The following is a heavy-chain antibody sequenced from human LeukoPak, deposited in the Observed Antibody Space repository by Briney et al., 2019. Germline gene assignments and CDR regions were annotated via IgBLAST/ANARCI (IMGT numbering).Heavy chain of an antibody. V-gene: IGHV4-59*01. J-gene: IGHJ5*02. CDR1: GGSISSYH. D-gene: IGHD6-13*01. CDR2: IYYSGST. CDR3: AIDLKTAGGRWGNWFDP. Sequence: SETLSLTCTVSGGSISSYHWSWIRQPPGKGLEWIGYIYYSGSTNYNPSLKSRVTISVDTSKKQFSLSLTSVTAADTAVYYCAIDLKTAGGRWGNWFDPWGQGTLVTVSS.